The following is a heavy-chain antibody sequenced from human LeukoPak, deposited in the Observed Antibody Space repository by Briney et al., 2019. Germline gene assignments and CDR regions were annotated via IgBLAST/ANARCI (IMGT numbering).Heavy chain of an antibody. J-gene: IGHJ5*02. Sequence: SETLSLTCTVSGGSIRSYHWTWIRQPPGKGLEWIGYIFYSGITNYNPSLKSRVTISVDTSKNQFSLKLTSVTAADTAVYYCARRDWGTRFDPWGQGTLVTVSS. D-gene: IGHD3-16*01. CDR1: GGSIRSYH. V-gene: IGHV4-59*08. CDR3: ARRDWGTRFDP. CDR2: IFYSGIT.